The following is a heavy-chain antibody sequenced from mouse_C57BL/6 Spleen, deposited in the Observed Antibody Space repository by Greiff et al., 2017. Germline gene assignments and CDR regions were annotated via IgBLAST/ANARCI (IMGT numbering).Heavy chain of an antibody. CDR3: ARALYEPLFDY. J-gene: IGHJ2*01. Sequence: QAQLQQSGPELVKPGASVKISCKASGYAFSSSWMNWVKQRPGKGLEWIGRIYPGDGDTNYNGKFKGKATLTADKSSSTAYMQLSSLTSEDSAVYFCARALYEPLFDYWGQGTTLTVSS. CDR1: GYAFSSSW. CDR2: IYPGDGDT. D-gene: IGHD2-3*01. V-gene: IGHV1-82*01.